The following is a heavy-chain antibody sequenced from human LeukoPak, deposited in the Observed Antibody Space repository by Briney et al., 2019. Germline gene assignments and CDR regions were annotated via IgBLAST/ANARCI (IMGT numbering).Heavy chain of an antibody. V-gene: IGHV3-23*01. CDR2: IFPSGGEI. CDR3: ATYRQVLLPLES. D-gene: IGHD2-8*02. J-gene: IGHJ4*02. CDR1: GFTFSTFA. Sequence: GGSLRLSCAASGFTFSTFAMIWVRQPPGKGLEWVSSIFPSGGEIHYADSVRGRFTISRDNSKSTLSLQMNSLRAEDTAIYYCATYRQVLLPLESWGQGTLVTVSS.